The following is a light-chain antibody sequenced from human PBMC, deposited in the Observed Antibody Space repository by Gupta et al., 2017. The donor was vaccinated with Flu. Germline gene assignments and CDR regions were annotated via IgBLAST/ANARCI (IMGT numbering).Light chain of an antibody. Sequence: SITISCTGTPRDVGHYNYVSWYQQVPGKAPQLLIYDVTHRPSEVSDRFSGSKSGNTASLTISGLQSEDEAYYYCGSYTSTSSWVFGGGTKLTVL. V-gene: IGLV2-14*03. CDR1: PRDVGHYNY. CDR3: GSYTSTSSWV. CDR2: DVT. J-gene: IGLJ3*02.